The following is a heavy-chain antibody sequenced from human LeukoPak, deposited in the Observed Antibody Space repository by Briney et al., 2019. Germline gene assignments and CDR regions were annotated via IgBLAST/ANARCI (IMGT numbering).Heavy chain of an antibody. CDR2: IYYSGST. D-gene: IGHD3-9*01. V-gene: IGHV4-59*01. CDR1: GGSISSYY. J-gene: IGHJ4*02. Sequence: PSETLSLTCTVSGGSISSYYWSWIRQPPGKGLEWIGYIYYSGSTNYNPSLKSRVTISVDTSKNQFSLKLSSVTAADTAVYYCARTEGDILTGYFFDYWGQGTLVTVSS. CDR3: ARTEGDILTGYFFDY.